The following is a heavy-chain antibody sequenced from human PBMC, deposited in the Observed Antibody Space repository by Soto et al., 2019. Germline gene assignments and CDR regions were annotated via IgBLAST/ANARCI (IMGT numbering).Heavy chain of an antibody. D-gene: IGHD3-10*01. V-gene: IGHV1-69*06. CDR3: ARGVYGSGNYYTGPSAFDI. J-gene: IGHJ3*02. CDR1: GGTLSDHG. Sequence: QVQLEQSGAEVKKPGSSVKVSCKASGGTLSDHGVSWLRQAPGQGLEWVGGTIPVFDTAKYAQKFQGRVTIAAVKSTNIAYMELSSLRSEDTAFYYFARGVYGSGNYYTGPSAFDIWGQGTMVIVSS. CDR2: TIPVFDTA.